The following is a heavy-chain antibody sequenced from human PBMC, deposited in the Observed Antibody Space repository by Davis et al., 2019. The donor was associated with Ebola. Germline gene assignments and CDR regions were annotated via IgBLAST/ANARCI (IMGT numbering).Heavy chain of an antibody. CDR1: GFTFSSYW. J-gene: IGHJ4*02. D-gene: IGHD3-22*01. CDR2: IKQDGSEK. Sequence: RGSLRLSCAASGFTFSSYWMSWVRQAPGKGLEWVANIKQDGSEKYYVDSVKGRYTISRDNAKNSLYLQMNSLRAEDTAVYYCASGNYDSSGYYFETYFDYWGQGTLVTVSS. V-gene: IGHV3-7*03. CDR3: ASGNYDSSGYYFETYFDY.